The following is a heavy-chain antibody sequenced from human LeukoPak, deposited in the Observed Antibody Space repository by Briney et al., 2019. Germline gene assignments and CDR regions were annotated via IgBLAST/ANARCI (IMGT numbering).Heavy chain of an antibody. D-gene: IGHD6-13*01. CDR3: ARDRGSTEFDY. CDR2: INGDASRI. Sequence: GGSLRLSCAVSGFTVSGNYMSWIRQAPGKGLVWVSRINGDASRISYADSVKGRFTISRDNAKNTLYLQMNSLRAEDTAVYYCARDRGSTEFDYWGQGTLVTVSS. V-gene: IGHV3-74*01. J-gene: IGHJ4*02. CDR1: GFTVSGNY.